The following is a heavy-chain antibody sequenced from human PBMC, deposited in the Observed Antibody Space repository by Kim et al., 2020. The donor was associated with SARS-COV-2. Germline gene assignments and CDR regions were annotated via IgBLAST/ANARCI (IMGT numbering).Heavy chain of an antibody. CDR2: IYYSGST. CDR3: ARHPRATMVRGGHFDY. Sequence: SETLSLTCTVSGGSISSSSYYWGWIRQPPGKGLEWIGSIYYSGSTYYNPSLKSRVTISVDTSKNQFSLKLSSVTAADTAVYYCARHPRATMVRGGHFDYWGQGTLVTVSS. J-gene: IGHJ4*02. D-gene: IGHD3-10*01. V-gene: IGHV4-39*01. CDR1: GGSISSSSYY.